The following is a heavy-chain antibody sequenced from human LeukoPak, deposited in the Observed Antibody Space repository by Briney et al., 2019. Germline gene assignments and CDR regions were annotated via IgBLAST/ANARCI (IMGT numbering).Heavy chain of an antibody. V-gene: IGHV3-23*01. CDR1: GFTFSSYA. D-gene: IGHD3-9*01. CDR2: ISGSGGST. Sequence: PGGSLRLSCAASGFTFSSYAMSWVRQAPGKGLEWVSAISGSGGSTYYADSVKGRFTISRDNSKNTLYLQMNSLRAEDTAVYYCAKDEGRYFDWLDDAFDIWGQGTMVTVSS. CDR3: AKDEGRYFDWLDDAFDI. J-gene: IGHJ3*02.